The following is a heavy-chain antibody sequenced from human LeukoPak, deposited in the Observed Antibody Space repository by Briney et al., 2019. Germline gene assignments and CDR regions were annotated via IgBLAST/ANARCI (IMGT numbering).Heavy chain of an antibody. CDR3: ARLSIAAARKNIYYYYYGMDV. D-gene: IGHD6-13*01. Sequence: PSETLSLTCAVYGGSFSGYYWSWIRQPPGKGLEWIGEINHSGSTNYNPSFKSRVTISVDTSKNQFSLKLSSVTAADTAVYYCARLSIAAARKNIYYYYYGMDVWGQGTTVTVSS. V-gene: IGHV4-34*01. CDR2: INHSGST. J-gene: IGHJ6*02. CDR1: GGSFSGYY.